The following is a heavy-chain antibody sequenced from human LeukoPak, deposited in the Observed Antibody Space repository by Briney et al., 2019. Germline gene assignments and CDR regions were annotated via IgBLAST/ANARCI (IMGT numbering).Heavy chain of an antibody. Sequence: PGGSLRLSCAASGFTFSSYAMSWVRQAPGKGLEWVSAISGSGGSTYYADSVKGRFTISRDNSKNTLYLQMNSLRAEDTAVYYCANLPGLAARNPYYYYMDVWGKGTTVTVSS. CDR1: GFTFSSYA. J-gene: IGHJ6*03. D-gene: IGHD6-6*01. V-gene: IGHV3-23*01. CDR2: ISGSGGST. CDR3: ANLPGLAARNPYYYYMDV.